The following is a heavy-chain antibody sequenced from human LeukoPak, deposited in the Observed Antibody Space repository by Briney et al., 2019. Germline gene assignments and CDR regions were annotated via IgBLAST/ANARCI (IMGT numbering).Heavy chain of an antibody. CDR2: IKQDGSEK. CDR3: ARDFRITYYYGSGSYYLDY. J-gene: IGHJ4*02. Sequence: PGESLRLSCAASGFTFSSYWMSWVRQAPGKGLEWVANIKQDGSEKYYVDSVKGRFTISRDNAKNSLYLQMNSLRAEDTAVYYCARDFRITYYYGSGSYYLDYWGQGTLVTVSS. V-gene: IGHV3-7*01. CDR1: GFTFSSYW. D-gene: IGHD3-10*01.